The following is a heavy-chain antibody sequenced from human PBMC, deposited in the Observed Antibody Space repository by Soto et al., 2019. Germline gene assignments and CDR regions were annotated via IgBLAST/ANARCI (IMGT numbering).Heavy chain of an antibody. J-gene: IGHJ5*02. CDR3: ARRIPNWFDP. V-gene: IGHV4-59*08. D-gene: IGHD2-21*01. CDR1: GASISSYY. CDR2: IYNSGST. Sequence: SETLSLTCTVSGASISSYYWSWIRQPPGKGLEWIGYIYNSGSTNYNPSLKSRVTISVDTSKNQFSLKLSSVTAADTAVYYCARRIPNWFDPWGQRTLVTVSS.